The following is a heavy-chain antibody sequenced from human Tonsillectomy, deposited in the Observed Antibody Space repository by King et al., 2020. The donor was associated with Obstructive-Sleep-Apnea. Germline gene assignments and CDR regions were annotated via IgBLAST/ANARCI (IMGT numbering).Heavy chain of an antibody. D-gene: IGHD6-13*01. J-gene: IGHJ4*02. CDR1: GFTFGDYA. V-gene: IGHV3-49*03. Sequence: VQLVESGGGLVQPGRSLRLSCSGSGFTFGDYAMTWFRQAPGKGLEWVGFIRSKAYGGTTEYAASVKGRFTISRDDSKNIAYLQMSSLKTEDTAVYYCTRDYGSSWIEYLDYWGQGTLVTVSS. CDR3: TRDYGSSWIEYLDY. CDR2: IRSKAYGGTT.